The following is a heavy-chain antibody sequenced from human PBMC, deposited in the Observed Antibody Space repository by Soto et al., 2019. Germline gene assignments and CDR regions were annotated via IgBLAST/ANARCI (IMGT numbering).Heavy chain of an antibody. V-gene: IGHV3-23*01. J-gene: IGHJ4*02. CDR2: ISGGGTGT. D-gene: IGHD3-3*01. CDR3: AKGRKPDHDDGLCAFDS. CDR1: GRTFRSYA. Sequence: PGGSLRLSCVVSGRTFRSYAVSWVRQAPGKGLEWVSGISGGGTGTYYADSVKGRFTISRDPSTTTLFLDMYSLGAEDTAIYYCAKGRKPDHDDGLCAFDSWGQGVLVTVYS.